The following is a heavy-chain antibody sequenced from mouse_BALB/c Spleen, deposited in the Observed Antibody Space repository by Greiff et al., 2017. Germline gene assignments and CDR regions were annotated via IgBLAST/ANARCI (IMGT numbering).Heavy chain of an antibody. D-gene: IGHD1-1*01. Sequence: DVKLVESGGGLVKPGGSLKLSCAASGFTFSDYYMYWVRQTPEKRLEWVATISDGGSYTYYPDSVKGRFTISRDNAKNNLYLQMSSLKSEDTAMYYCARRTTVYAMDYWGQGTSVTVSS. V-gene: IGHV5-4*02. J-gene: IGHJ4*01. CDR1: GFTFSDYY. CDR2: ISDGGSYT. CDR3: ARRTTVYAMDY.